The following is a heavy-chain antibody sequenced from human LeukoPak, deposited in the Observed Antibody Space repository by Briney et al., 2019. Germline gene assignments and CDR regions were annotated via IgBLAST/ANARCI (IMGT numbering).Heavy chain of an antibody. Sequence: ASVKVSCTASGYTFTSYYMHWVRQAPGQGLEWMGIINPSGGSTSYAQKFQGRVTMTRDTSTSTIYMELSSLRSEDTAVYYCARRLNMVRGVIIAYGMDVWGQGTTVTVSS. V-gene: IGHV1-46*01. CDR2: INPSGGST. CDR3: ARRLNMVRGVIIAYGMDV. J-gene: IGHJ6*02. CDR1: GYTFTSYY. D-gene: IGHD3-10*01.